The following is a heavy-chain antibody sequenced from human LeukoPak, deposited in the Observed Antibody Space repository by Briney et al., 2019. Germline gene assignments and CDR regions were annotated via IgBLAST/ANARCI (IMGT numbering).Heavy chain of an antibody. D-gene: IGHD1-14*01. CDR1: GFTFSEHW. V-gene: IGHV3-7*01. CDR2: IKQDGSEK. J-gene: IGHJ4*02. CDR3: ARGHHQIEL. Sequence: GGSLRLSCATSGFTFSEHWMSWVRQAPGKGLEWVATIKQDGSEKYFVDSVKGRFTISRDNTKNSLFLQMNSLKAEDTAMYYCARGHHQIELWGQGTLVTVSS.